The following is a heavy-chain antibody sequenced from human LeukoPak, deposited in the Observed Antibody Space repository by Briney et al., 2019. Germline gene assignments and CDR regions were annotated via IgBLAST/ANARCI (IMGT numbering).Heavy chain of an antibody. D-gene: IGHD3-10*01. CDR1: GYTFTNYG. V-gene: IGHV1-18*01. CDR3: ARRSSGSGSLDRIYYMDV. CDR2: VSAYNGNT. J-gene: IGHJ6*03. Sequence: ASVKVSCKSSGYTFTNYGISWVRQAPGQGLEWMGWVSAYNGNTNYAQKVQGRVTLTTDTSTSTAYMELSSLRSEDTAVYYCARRSSGSGSLDRIYYMDVWGKGTTVTISS.